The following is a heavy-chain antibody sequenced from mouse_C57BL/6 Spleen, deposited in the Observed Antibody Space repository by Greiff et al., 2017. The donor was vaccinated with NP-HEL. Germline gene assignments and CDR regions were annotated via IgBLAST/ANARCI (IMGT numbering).Heavy chain of an antibody. CDR3: ARVYDGYYGYFDV. CDR1: GYTFTDYY. J-gene: IGHJ1*03. V-gene: IGHV1-26*01. CDR2: INPNNGGT. Sequence: EVQLQQSGPELVKPGASVKISCKASGYTFTDYYMNWVKQSHGKSLEWIGDINPNNGGTSYNQKFKGKATLTVDKSSSTAYMELRSLTSEDSAVYYCARVYDGYYGYFDVWGTGTTVTVSS. D-gene: IGHD2-3*01.